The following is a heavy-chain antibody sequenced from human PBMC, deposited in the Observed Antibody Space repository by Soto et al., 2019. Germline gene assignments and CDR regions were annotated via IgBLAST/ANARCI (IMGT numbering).Heavy chain of an antibody. CDR2: ISGSGGST. Sequence: PGGSLRLSCAASGFTFSSYSMNWVRQAPGKGLEWVSAISGSGGSTYYADSVKGRFTISRDNSKNTLYLQMNSLRAEDTAVYYCARERVYPKGMDVCGQGTTVTVSS. J-gene: IGHJ6*02. D-gene: IGHD3-16*02. CDR1: GFTFSSYS. V-gene: IGHV3-23*01. CDR3: ARERVYPKGMDV.